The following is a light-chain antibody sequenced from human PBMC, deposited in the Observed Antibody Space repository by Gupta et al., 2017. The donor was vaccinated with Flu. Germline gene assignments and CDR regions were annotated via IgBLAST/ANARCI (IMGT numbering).Light chain of an antibody. CDR2: SKN. J-gene: IGLJ3*02. CDR1: SSNIGSNT. V-gene: IGLV1-44*01. CDR3: AGWDARLTMPV. Sequence: QSVLTQPPSASGTPGQRVTISCSGSSSNIGSNTVNWYQQLPGTDPKLLIYSKNQRPSGVNDRCSCYTAGTYASPATSGLRSEEEADDYCAGWDARLTMPVFGGGTKLTVL.